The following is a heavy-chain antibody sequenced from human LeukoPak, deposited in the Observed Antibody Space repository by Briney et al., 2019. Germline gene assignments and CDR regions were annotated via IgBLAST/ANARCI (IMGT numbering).Heavy chain of an antibody. CDR3: ARDADTAMAPLNYYWFDP. V-gene: IGHV4-34*01. CDR2: INHSGST. D-gene: IGHD5-18*01. Sequence: PSEALSLTCAVYGGSFSGYYWSWIRQPPGKGLEWIGEINHSGSTNYNPSLKSRVTISVDTSKNQFSLKLSSVTAADTAVYYCARDADTAMAPLNYYWFDPWGQGTLVTVSS. CDR1: GGSFSGYY. J-gene: IGHJ5*02.